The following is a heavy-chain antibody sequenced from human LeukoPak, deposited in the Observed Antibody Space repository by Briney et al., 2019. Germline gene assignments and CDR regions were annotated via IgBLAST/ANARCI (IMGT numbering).Heavy chain of an antibody. V-gene: IGHV3-7*01. Sequence: GGSLSLSCAASAFPFSNNWMSWVRQAPGKGLEWVANIKEDGSEINYVDSVKGRFTISRDNAKNSLYLQMNSLRVDDTAVYYYARDRGYSTFDYWGQGTLVTVSS. J-gene: IGHJ4*02. CDR1: AFPFSNNW. D-gene: IGHD4-23*01. CDR3: ARDRGYSTFDY. CDR2: IKEDGSEI.